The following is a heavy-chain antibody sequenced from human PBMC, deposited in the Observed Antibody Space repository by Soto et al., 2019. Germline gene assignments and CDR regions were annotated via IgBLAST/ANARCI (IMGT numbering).Heavy chain of an antibody. CDR1: GYTFTSYD. V-gene: IGHV1-8*01. D-gene: IGHD2-21*02. CDR3: ASKAVVTAKKAPTDY. J-gene: IGHJ4*02. Sequence: QVQLVQSGAEVKKPGASVKVYCKASGYTFTSYDINWVRQATGQGLEWMGWMNPNSGNTGYAQKLQGRGTMTRNTSISTAYRELSSLRSEDTAVYYCASKAVVTAKKAPTDYWGQGTLVTVSS. CDR2: MNPNSGNT.